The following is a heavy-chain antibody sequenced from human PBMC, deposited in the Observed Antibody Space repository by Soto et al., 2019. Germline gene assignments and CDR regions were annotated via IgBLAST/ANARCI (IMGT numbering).Heavy chain of an antibody. Sequence: QVQLVQSGVEVKKPGASVKVSCQASGYTFTNYGITWLRQAPGQGLEWMGWVSAYNRNTNYAQGFQDRVTMTTDTSTRTAYMELRNLKSDDTAIYFCARERQYEPLLYWGQGTLVTVSS. CDR3: ARERQYEPLLY. CDR2: VSAYNRNT. D-gene: IGHD2-2*01. V-gene: IGHV1-18*01. J-gene: IGHJ4*02. CDR1: GYTFTNYG.